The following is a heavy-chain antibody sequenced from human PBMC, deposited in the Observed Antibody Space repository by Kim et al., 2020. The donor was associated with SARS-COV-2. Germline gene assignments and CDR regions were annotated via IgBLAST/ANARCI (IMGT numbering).Heavy chain of an antibody. J-gene: IGHJ4*02. D-gene: IGHD2-2*01. Sequence: VKGRFTISRDNSKNTLYLQMNSLRAEDTAVYYCAKVSGYCSSTSCYVIDYWGQGTLVTVSS. CDR3: AKVSGYCSSTSCYVIDY. V-gene: IGHV3-33*06.